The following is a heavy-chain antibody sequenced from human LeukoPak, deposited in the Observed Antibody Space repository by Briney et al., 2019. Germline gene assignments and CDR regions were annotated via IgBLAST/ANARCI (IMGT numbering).Heavy chain of an antibody. CDR3: ARAVFDYITGAYYYYMDV. D-gene: IGHD4-11*01. V-gene: IGHV3-21*01. CDR1: GFPFSASN. Sequence: GGSLRLSCAASGFPFSASNMNWVRQAPGKGLEWVSFISNSSSYIYYADSVKGRFTISRDNAKNSLYLQMNSLRAEDTAVYYCARAVFDYITGAYYYYMDVWGKGTTVTVSS. J-gene: IGHJ6*03. CDR2: ISNSSSYI.